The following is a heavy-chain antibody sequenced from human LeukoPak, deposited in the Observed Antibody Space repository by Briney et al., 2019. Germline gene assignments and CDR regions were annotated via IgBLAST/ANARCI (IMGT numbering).Heavy chain of an antibody. CDR1: GGSFNAYY. CDR2: LNHSGST. D-gene: IGHD6-19*01. Sequence: SETLSLTCAVSGGSFNAYYWSWIRQAPGKGLEWIGELNHSGSTNYNPSLTSRVTISADTSKKHFSLNLTSVTAADTAVYYCARVTGQQWLVLPYYFDYWGQGTLVTVSS. J-gene: IGHJ4*02. CDR3: ARVTGQQWLVLPYYFDY. V-gene: IGHV4-34*01.